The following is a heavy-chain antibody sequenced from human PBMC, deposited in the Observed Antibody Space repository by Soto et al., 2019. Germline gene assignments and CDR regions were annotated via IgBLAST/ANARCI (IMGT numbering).Heavy chain of an antibody. CDR1: GGSFSGYY. J-gene: IGHJ6*02. CDR2: INHSGST. CDR3: ARVPGGYSYVTKKYYYYYYGMDV. D-gene: IGHD5-18*01. Sequence: SETLSLTCAVYGGSFSGYYWSWIRQPPGKGLEWIGEINHSGSTNYNPSLKSRVTISVDTSKNQFSLKLSSVTAADTAVYYCARVPGGYSYVTKKYYYYYYGMDVWGQGTTVTVSS. V-gene: IGHV4-34*01.